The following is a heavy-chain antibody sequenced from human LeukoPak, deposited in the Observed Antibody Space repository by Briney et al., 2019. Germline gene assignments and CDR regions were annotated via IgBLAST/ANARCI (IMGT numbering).Heavy chain of an antibody. CDR3: ARHRHIVMVDDAFDI. CDR2: IHYSGTT. CDR1: GGSISSSTYY. D-gene: IGHD2-15*01. V-gene: IGHV4-39*01. J-gene: IGHJ3*02. Sequence: SETLSLTCTVSGGSISSSTYYWGWIRQPPGKGLEWIGSIHYSGTTYYNPSLNSRVTISVDTSKNQFSLKLSSVTAADTAVYYCARHRHIVMVDDAFDIWGQGTMVTVSS.